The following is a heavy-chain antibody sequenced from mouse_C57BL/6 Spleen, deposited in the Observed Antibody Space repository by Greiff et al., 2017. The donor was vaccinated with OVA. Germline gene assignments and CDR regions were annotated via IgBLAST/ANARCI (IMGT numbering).Heavy chain of an antibody. D-gene: IGHD4-1*01. CDR2: IDPSDSYT. Sequence: QVQLQQPGAELVMPGASVKLSCKASGYTFTSYWMHWVKQRPGQGLEWIGEIDPSDSYTNYNQKFKGKSTLTVDKSSSTAYMQLSSLTSEDSAVYYCARWNWDGDYWGQGTTRTVSS. J-gene: IGHJ2*01. CDR3: ARWNWDGDY. CDR1: GYTFTSYW. V-gene: IGHV1-69*01.